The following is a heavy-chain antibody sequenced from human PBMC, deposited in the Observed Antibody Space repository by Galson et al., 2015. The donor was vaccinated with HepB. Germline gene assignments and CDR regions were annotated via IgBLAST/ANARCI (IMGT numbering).Heavy chain of an antibody. CDR1: GYSFSNYG. J-gene: IGHJ6*02. V-gene: IGHV1-18*01. Sequence: SVKVSCKASGYSFSNYGLSWLRHAPGPGLEWMGWFSGYDGSTNYAQKFQGRVTMTADASTGTAYLELRNLRSDDTAVYYCARDSRLELRLNNYFSYGMDVWGQGSAVTVSS. D-gene: IGHD1-1*01. CDR2: FSGYDGST. CDR3: ARDSRLELRLNNYFSYGMDV.